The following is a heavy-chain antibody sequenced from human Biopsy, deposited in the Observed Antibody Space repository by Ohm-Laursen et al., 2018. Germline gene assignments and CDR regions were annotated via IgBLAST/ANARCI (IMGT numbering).Heavy chain of an antibody. CDR1: GFNFGSYA. CDR2: ISGSGAYT. J-gene: IGHJ4*02. D-gene: IGHD3-3*01. V-gene: IGHV3-23*01. Sequence: SLRLSCTASGFNFGSYAMTWVRQAPGRGLECVSVISGSGAYTYYADSVKGRFTISRDNSKNTLYLQMTGLRAEDSALYYCAKDPDFWRGGEGDFWGRGILVTVSS. CDR3: AKDPDFWRGGEGDF.